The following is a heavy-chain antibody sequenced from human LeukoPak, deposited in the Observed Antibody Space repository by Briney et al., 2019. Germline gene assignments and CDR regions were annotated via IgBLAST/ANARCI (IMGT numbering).Heavy chain of an antibody. V-gene: IGHV4-4*02. CDR2: INRSGST. CDR1: GGSISSSNW. CDR3: AGYIVSTIYVY. J-gene: IGHJ4*02. Sequence: SETLSLTCAVSGGSISSSNWWSWVRRPPGKGLEWIGEINRSGSTNYNLSLKSRVTISVDKSKNQFSLKLSSVTAADTAVYYCAGYIVSTIYVYWSQGTLVTVSS. D-gene: IGHD5/OR15-5a*01.